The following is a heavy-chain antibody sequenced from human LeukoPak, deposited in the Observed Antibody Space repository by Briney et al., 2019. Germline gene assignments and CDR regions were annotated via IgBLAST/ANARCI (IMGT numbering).Heavy chain of an antibody. CDR3: AGDQGQWLAVDY. J-gene: IGHJ4*02. CDR2: IYYSGST. D-gene: IGHD6-19*01. Sequence: SETLSLTCTVSGGSISSYYWSWIRQPPGKGLEWIGYIYYSGSTNYNPSLKSRVTISVDTSKNQFSLKLSSVTAADTAVYYCAGDQGQWLAVDYWGQGTLVTVSS. CDR1: GGSISSYY. V-gene: IGHV4-59*01.